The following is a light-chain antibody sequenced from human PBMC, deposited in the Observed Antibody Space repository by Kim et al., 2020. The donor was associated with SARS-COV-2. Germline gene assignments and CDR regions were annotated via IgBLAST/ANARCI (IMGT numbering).Light chain of an antibody. CDR3: LQDYSYPFT. Sequence: AIQMTQSPSSLSASVGDRITISCRASQGISNDLGWYQQKPGKAPKLLIYGAHSLQSGVPSRFSGSGSGTDFTLTISSLQPEDFATYYCLQDYSYPFTLGQGTKLEI. CDR1: QGISND. CDR2: GAH. V-gene: IGKV1-6*02. J-gene: IGKJ2*01.